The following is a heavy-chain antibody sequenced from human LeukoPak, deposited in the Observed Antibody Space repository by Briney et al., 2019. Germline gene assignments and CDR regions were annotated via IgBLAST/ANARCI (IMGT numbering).Heavy chain of an antibody. CDR2: INHSGST. CDR1: GGSFSGYY. D-gene: IGHD5-18*01. CDR3: ARVPVDTAMVFDY. J-gene: IGHJ4*02. V-gene: IGHV4-34*01. Sequence: PSETLSLTCAVYGGSFSGYYWSWIRQPPGKGLEWIGEINHSGSTNYNPSLKSRVTISVDRSKNQFSLKLSSVTAADTAVYYCARVPVDTAMVFDYWGQGTLVTVSS.